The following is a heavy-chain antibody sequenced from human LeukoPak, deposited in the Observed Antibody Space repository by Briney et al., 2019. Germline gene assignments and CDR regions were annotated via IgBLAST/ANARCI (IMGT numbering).Heavy chain of an antibody. V-gene: IGHV1-2*02. CDR2: INPNSGGT. CDR1: GHTFTGYY. Sequence: ASVKVSCKASGHTFTGYYMHWVRQAPGQGLEWMGWINPNSGGTNYAQKFQGRVTMTRDTSISTAYMELSRLRSDDTAVYYCARAVPPPPYCGGDCHDAFDIWGQGTMVTVSS. D-gene: IGHD2-21*02. J-gene: IGHJ3*02. CDR3: ARAVPPPPYCGGDCHDAFDI.